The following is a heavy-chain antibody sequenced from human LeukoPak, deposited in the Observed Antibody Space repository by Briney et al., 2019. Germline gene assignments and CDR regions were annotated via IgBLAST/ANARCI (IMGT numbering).Heavy chain of an antibody. CDR3: ARVGSVTNFGVVSYYFDY. Sequence: PGDSLKISCKASGYSYDYYWIAWVRQMPGKGLEWMGIIYPDDSDSTYSPSFQGQVTISVDKSINTAYLQWSSLKASNTAIYYCARVGSVTNFGVVSYYFDYWGQGTLVTVSS. V-gene: IGHV5-51*01. CDR2: IYPDDSDS. D-gene: IGHD3-3*01. CDR1: GYSYDYYW. J-gene: IGHJ4*02.